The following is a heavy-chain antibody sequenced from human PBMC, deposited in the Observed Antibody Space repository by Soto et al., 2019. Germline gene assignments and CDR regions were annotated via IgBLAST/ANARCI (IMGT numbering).Heavy chain of an antibody. V-gene: IGHV1-69*06. CDR1: GVTFSTYG. Sequence: QAQLVQSGAEVKKPGSSVKVSCKASGVTFSTYGISWVRQAPGQGPEWVGGITPIFGTANYAQKFQGRVTITADKSTSTVYMELSSLRSEDTAVYYCARVVGGTGYYYYYYGMDVWGQGTTVTVS. CDR3: ARVVGGTGYYYYYYGMDV. D-gene: IGHD2-15*01. CDR2: ITPIFGTA. J-gene: IGHJ6*02.